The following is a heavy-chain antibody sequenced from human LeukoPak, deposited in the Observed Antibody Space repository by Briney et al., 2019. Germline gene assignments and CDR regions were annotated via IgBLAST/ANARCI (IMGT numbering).Heavy chain of an antibody. J-gene: IGHJ4*02. Sequence: SETLSLTCAVYGGSFSGYYWSWIRQPPGKGLEWIGEINHSGSTNYNPSLKSRVTISVDTSKNQFSLMLSSVTAADTAVYYCARGPSGAAAAKTGVDYWGQGTLVTVSS. CDR1: GGSFSGYY. CDR3: ARGPSGAAAAKTGVDY. CDR2: INHSGST. D-gene: IGHD6-13*01. V-gene: IGHV4-34*01.